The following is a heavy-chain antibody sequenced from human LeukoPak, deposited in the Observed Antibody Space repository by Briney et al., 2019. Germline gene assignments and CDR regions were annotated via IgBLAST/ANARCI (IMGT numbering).Heavy chain of an antibody. CDR1: GDSISNFGFY. V-gene: IGHV4-31*03. Sequence: SQTLSLTCIVSGDSISNFGFYWNWIRQLPGRGLEWIGCIHHTGSTYYNPSLKSRVTISVDTSKNQFSLKLSSVTAADTAVYYCARGREGMDVWGQGTTVTVSS. CDR3: ARGREGMDV. CDR2: IHHTGST. D-gene: IGHD1-26*01. J-gene: IGHJ6*02.